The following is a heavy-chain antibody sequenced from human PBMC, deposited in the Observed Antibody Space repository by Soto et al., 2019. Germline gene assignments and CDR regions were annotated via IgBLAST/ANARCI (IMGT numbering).Heavy chain of an antibody. Sequence: EVQLLESGGGLVQPGGSLRLSCAASGFTCSCYGMSWVRQAPGKGLEWVSAISSSGGSAYYADSVKGRFTISRDNSKNTLYLQMNSLRAEDTAVYYCARGATSPSYWGQGTLVTVSS. J-gene: IGHJ4*02. CDR3: ARGATSPSY. CDR1: GFTCSCYG. V-gene: IGHV3-23*01. CDR2: ISSSGGSA.